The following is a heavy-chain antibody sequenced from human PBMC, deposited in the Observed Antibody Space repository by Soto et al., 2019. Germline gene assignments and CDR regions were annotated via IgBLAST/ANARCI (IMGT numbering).Heavy chain of an antibody. D-gene: IGHD3-10*01. V-gene: IGHV3-66*01. Sequence: GGSLRLSCAASGFTVSSNYMSWVRQAPGKGLERVSVIYSGGSTYYADSVKGRFTISRDNSKNTLYLQMNSLRVEDTAVYYCARDRVTMVRGIISQYYFDYWGQGALVTVSS. J-gene: IGHJ4*02. CDR1: GFTVSSNY. CDR3: ARDRVTMVRGIISQYYFDY. CDR2: IYSGGST.